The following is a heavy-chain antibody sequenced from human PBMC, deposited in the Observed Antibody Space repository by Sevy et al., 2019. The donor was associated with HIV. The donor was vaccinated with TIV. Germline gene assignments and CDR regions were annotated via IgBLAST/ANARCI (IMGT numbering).Heavy chain of an antibody. D-gene: IGHD4-17*01. Sequence: GGSLRLSCAVSGFTIRRYAMSWVRQAPGKGLEWVSSISGPGALTYYAESVKGRFTISRDNSKNTLFLQMNSLRAEDTALYYCAKGDEPAADYADYVPNAFDIWGQGTMVTVSS. CDR1: GFTIRRYA. J-gene: IGHJ3*02. V-gene: IGHV3-23*01. CDR3: AKGDEPAADYADYVPNAFDI. CDR2: ISGPGALT.